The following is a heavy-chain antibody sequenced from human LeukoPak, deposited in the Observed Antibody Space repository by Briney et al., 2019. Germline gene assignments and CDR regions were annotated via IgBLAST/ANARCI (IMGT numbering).Heavy chain of an antibody. Sequence: PSETLSLTCAVYGGSFSGYYWSWIRQPPGKGLEWIGEINHSGSTNYNPSLKSRVTISVDTSKNQFSLKLSSVTAADTAVYYCARAPGHYYDSSGYYPDYYYYGMDVWGQGTTVTVSS. J-gene: IGHJ6*02. CDR3: ARAPGHYYDSSGYYPDYYYYGMDV. CDR1: GGSFSGYY. V-gene: IGHV4-34*01. CDR2: INHSGST. D-gene: IGHD3-22*01.